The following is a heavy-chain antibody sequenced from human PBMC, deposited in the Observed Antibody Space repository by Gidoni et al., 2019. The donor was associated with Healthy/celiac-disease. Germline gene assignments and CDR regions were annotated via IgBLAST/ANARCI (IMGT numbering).Heavy chain of an antibody. Sequence: EVQLVESGGGLVKPGGSLRLSCAASGFTFRSYSMNWVRQAPGKGLEWVSSISSSISYIYYADSVKGRFTISRDNAKNSLYLQMNSLRAEDTAVYYCARGQSYDSSARDAFDIWGQGTMVTVSS. CDR1: GFTFRSYS. V-gene: IGHV3-21*01. CDR2: ISSSISYI. CDR3: ARGQSYDSSARDAFDI. D-gene: IGHD3-22*01. J-gene: IGHJ3*02.